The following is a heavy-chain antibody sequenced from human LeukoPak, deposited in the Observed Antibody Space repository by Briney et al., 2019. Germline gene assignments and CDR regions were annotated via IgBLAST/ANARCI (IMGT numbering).Heavy chain of an antibody. CDR3: ARDPHVAVAGYDY. CDR1: GSSISSGGYS. V-gene: IGHV4-61*09. D-gene: IGHD6-19*01. Sequence: SETLSLTCTVSGSSISSGGYSWSWIRQPAGKGLEWIGHIHTSGSTNYNPSLKSRVTTSVDTSKNQFSLELYSVTAADTAVYYCARDPHVAVAGYDYWGRGTLVTVSS. CDR2: IHTSGST. J-gene: IGHJ4*02.